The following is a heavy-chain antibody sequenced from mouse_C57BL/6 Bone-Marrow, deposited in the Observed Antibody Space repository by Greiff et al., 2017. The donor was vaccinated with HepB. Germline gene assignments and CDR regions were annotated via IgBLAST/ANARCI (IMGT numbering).Heavy chain of an antibody. J-gene: IGHJ4*01. D-gene: IGHD3-2*02. CDR3: ARDSSGYDYAMDY. Sequence: VQLQQSGAELVKPGASVKLSCTASGFNIKDYYMHWVKQRTEQGLEWIGRIDPEDGETKYAPKFQGKATITTDTASNTAYLQLSSLTSEDTAVYDCARDSSGYDYAMDYWGQGTSVTVSS. CDR1: GFNIKDYY. CDR2: IDPEDGET. V-gene: IGHV14-2*01.